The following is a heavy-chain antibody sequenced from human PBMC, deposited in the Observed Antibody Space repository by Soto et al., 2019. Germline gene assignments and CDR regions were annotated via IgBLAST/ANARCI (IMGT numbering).Heavy chain of an antibody. CDR1: GYTFTSYA. Sequence: QVQLVQSGAEVKKPGASVKVSCKASGYTFTSYAMHWVRQAPGQRLEWMGWINAGNGNTKYSQKFQGRVTITRDTSASTAYMELSRLRSEDTAVYYCAREVCCGILWCRGAFDSWGQGTMVTVSS. CDR3: AREVCCGILWCRGAFDS. V-gene: IGHV1-3*01. CDR2: INAGNGNT. J-gene: IGHJ3*02. D-gene: IGHD2-21*01.